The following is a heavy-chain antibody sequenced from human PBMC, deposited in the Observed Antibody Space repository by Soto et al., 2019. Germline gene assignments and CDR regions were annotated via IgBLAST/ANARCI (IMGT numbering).Heavy chain of an antibody. J-gene: IGHJ5*02. Sequence: SETLSLTCTVSGGSISSTNYYWAWIRQPPGKGLEWIGTIFYSGDTFYSPSLKSRVTISVDRSKNQFSLKLSSVTAADTAVYYWSKVPGPWGQGTLGTVS. CDR2: IFYSGDT. CDR1: GGSISSTNYY. V-gene: IGHV4-39*07. CDR3: SKVPGP.